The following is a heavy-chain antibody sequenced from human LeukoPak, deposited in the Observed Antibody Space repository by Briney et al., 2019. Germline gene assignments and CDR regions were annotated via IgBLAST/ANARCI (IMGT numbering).Heavy chain of an antibody. CDR3: ARREGKRITIFGVVSQTHDAFDI. D-gene: IGHD3-3*01. V-gene: IGHV5-51*01. J-gene: IGHJ3*02. CDR1: GYSFTSYW. Sequence: GESLKISCKGSGYSFTSYWIGWVRQMAGKGLEWMGIIYPGDSDTRYSPFFQGQVTISADKSISTAYLQWSSLEASDTAMYYCARREGKRITIFGVVSQTHDAFDIWGQGTMVTVSS. CDR2: IYPGDSDT.